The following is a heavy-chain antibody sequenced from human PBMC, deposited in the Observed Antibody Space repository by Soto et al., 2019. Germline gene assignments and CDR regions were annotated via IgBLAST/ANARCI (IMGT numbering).Heavy chain of an antibody. CDR2: ISGSGGST. J-gene: IGHJ4*02. V-gene: IGHV3-23*01. Sequence: GGSLRLSCAASGFTFSSYAMSWVRQAPGKGLEWVSAISGSGGSTYYADSVKGRFTISRDNSKNTLYLQMNSLRAEDTAVYYCAKCGDYDFWSGYYPHFDEWGQGTLVTVSS. D-gene: IGHD3-3*01. CDR3: AKCGDYDFWSGYYPHFDE. CDR1: GFTFSSYA.